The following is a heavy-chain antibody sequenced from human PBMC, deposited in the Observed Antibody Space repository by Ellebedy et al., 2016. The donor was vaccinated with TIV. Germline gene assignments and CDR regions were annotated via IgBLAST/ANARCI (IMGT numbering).Heavy chain of an antibody. Sequence: AAPVKVSCKASGYTFTSYGISWVRQAPGRGLEWMGWLSSYNGNTKYAQQFQGRVTMTTDTSTSTTYMELRGLRSDDTALYYCARIGGGVSGTSFDVWGQGTIVTVSS. V-gene: IGHV1-18*04. CDR1: GYTFTSYG. CDR2: LSSYNGNT. D-gene: IGHD3-16*01. CDR3: ARIGGGVSGTSFDV. J-gene: IGHJ3*01.